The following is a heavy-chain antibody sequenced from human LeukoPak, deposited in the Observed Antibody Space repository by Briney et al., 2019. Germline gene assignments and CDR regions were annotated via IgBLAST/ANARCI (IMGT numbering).Heavy chain of an antibody. V-gene: IGHV4-59*08. Sequence: SETLSLTCTVSGGSLNSFWSWFRQPPPKGRVGIGCIYDRGPTKHTPSLRSRVTISIDTSKNQFSLKVSSVAAADTAVYYCARHADGGTFPLDYWGQGSLVTVSS. CDR1: GGSLNSF. D-gene: IGHD1-1*01. CDR2: IYDRGPT. CDR3: ARHADGGTFPLDY. J-gene: IGHJ4*02.